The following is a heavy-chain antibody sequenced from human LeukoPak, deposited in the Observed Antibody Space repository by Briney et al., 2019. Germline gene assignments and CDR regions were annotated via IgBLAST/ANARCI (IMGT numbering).Heavy chain of an antibody. D-gene: IGHD1-26*01. Sequence: SETPSLTCTVSGGSISSHYWNWIRQPPGKGLEWIGYIYYSGSTNYNPSLKSRFTISLDTSKSQFSLKLSSVTAADTAVYYCAREGSRWVDFDYWGQGTLVTVSS. CDR2: IYYSGST. CDR3: AREGSRWVDFDY. V-gene: IGHV4-59*11. J-gene: IGHJ4*02. CDR1: GGSISSHY.